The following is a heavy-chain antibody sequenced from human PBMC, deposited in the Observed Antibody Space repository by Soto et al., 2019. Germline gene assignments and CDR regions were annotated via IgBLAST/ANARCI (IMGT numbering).Heavy chain of an antibody. CDR1: GFTFSSYG. D-gene: IGHD5-12*01. V-gene: IGHV3-21*01. Sequence: PGGSMRLSCAASGFTFSSYGVNWVSQAPGKGLEWVSSISSSSSYIYYADSVKGRFTISRDNAKNSLYLQMNSLRAEDTAVYYCARDGGYSGYGDHFDYWGQGTLVTAPQ. CDR2: ISSSSSYI. CDR3: ARDGGYSGYGDHFDY. J-gene: IGHJ4*02.